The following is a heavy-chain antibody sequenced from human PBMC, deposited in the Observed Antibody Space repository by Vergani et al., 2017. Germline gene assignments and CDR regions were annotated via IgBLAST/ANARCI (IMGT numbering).Heavy chain of an antibody. V-gene: IGHV1-46*01. Sequence: QVQLVPSGAEVKKPGASVKVSCKASGYTFTSYYMHWVRQAPGQGLEWMGIINPSGGSTSYAQKFKGRVTMTRDTSTSTVYMELSSLRSEDTAVYYCARDSRYCSSTSCYVGRDWFDPWGQGTLVTVSS. J-gene: IGHJ5*02. D-gene: IGHD2-2*01. CDR2: INPSGGST. CDR3: ARDSRYCSSTSCYVGRDWFDP. CDR1: GYTFTSYY.